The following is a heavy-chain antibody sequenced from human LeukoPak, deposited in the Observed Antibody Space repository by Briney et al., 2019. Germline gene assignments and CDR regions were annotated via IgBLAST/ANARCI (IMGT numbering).Heavy chain of an antibody. Sequence: GASVTVSCKASGYTFTSSDINWVRQAPGQGLEWMGWTNPNSGKTGYARKFQGRVTMTKNTSISTAYLEVSSLGYDDTAIYYCARGRPGLASAGTYDFWGQGTLITVSS. CDR2: TNPNSGKT. J-gene: IGHJ4*02. V-gene: IGHV1-8*01. CDR1: GYTFTSSD. D-gene: IGHD6-13*01. CDR3: ARGRPGLASAGTYDF.